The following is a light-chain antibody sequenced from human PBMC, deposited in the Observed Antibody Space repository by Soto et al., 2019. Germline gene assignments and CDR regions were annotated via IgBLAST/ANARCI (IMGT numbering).Light chain of an antibody. CDR2: DVT. J-gene: IGLJ3*02. Sequence: QCALTQPASVSGSPGQSITISCTGTSSDVGGYNYVSWYQHHPGKAPKLMIYDVTNRPSGVSNRFSGSKSGNTASLTISGLQAEDEADYYCTSYTTSSPYLVFGGGTKVTVL. CDR3: TSYTTSSPYLV. CDR1: SSDVGGYNY. V-gene: IGLV2-14*03.